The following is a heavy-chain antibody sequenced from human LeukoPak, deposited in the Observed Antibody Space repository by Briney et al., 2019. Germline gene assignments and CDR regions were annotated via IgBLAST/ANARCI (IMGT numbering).Heavy chain of an antibody. V-gene: IGHV4-4*02. D-gene: IGHD3-10*01. CDR3: AGGPGSGSPLGWFDY. CDR1: GGSISSSNW. J-gene: IGHJ4*02. CDR2: IYHSGST. Sequence: PSGTLSLTCAVSGGSISSSNWWSWVRQPPGKGLKWIGEIYHSGSTNYNPSLKSRVTISVDKSKNQFSLKLSSVTAADTAVYYCAGGPGSGSPLGWFDYWGQGTLVTVSS.